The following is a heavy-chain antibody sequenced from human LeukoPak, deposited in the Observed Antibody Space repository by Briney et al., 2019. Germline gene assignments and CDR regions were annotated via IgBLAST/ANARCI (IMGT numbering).Heavy chain of an antibody. CDR1: GGSISSGGSY. J-gene: IGHJ3*02. CDR3: ARGYNYYDSSGWDAFEI. CDR2: IFTSGST. Sequence: PSQTLSLTCTVSGGSISSGGSYWSWIRQPAGKGLEWIGRIFTSGSTNYTPSLKSRVTISIDTSKNQFSLKLRSVTAADTAVYYCARGYNYYDSSGWDAFEIWGQGTMVTVSS. V-gene: IGHV4-61*02. D-gene: IGHD3-22*01.